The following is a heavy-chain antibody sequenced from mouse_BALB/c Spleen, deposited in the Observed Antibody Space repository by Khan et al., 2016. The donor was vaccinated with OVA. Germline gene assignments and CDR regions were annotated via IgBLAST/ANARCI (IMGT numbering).Heavy chain of an antibody. V-gene: IGHV1-37*01. J-gene: IGHJ3*01. CDR3: ARGGYGTFAY. Sequence: VQLQQSGPELVKPGASMKISCKASGYSFTGYILNWVKQSHGKNLEWIGLINPNNGDPSYNQKFKGKATLTIDKSSSTAYMELLSLTSEDSAVYDCARGGYGTFAYWGQGTLVTVSA. D-gene: IGHD2-1*01. CDR1: GYSFTGYI. CDR2: INPNNGDP.